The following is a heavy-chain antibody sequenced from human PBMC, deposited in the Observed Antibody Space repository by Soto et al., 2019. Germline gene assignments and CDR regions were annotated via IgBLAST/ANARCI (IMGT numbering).Heavy chain of an antibody. CDR2: INAGNGNT. Sequence: QVQLVQSGAEVKKPGASVKVSCKASGYTFTSYAMHWVRQAPGQRLEWMGWINAGNGNTKYSQKFQGRVTITRDTSASTAYMELSSLRSEDTAVYYCARQHDGSGSPDTYFDYWGQGTLVTVSS. CDR3: ARQHDGSGSPDTYFDY. J-gene: IGHJ4*02. D-gene: IGHD3-10*01. CDR1: GYTFTSYA. V-gene: IGHV1-3*01.